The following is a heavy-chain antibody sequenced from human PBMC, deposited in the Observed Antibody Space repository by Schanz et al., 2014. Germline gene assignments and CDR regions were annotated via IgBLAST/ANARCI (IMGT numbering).Heavy chain of an antibody. Sequence: QAQLVESGGGVVQPGRSLRLSCVASGFTFISYDIHWVRQAPGKGLEWVAVIRYDGRNKNFVESVKGRFTISRDNAKNTLYLQMDSLRAEDTAVYYCARDNRQCSGPCSGGSCHPCGMDVWGQGTTVIVSS. CDR3: ARDNRQCSGPCSGGSCHPCGMDV. V-gene: IGHV3-33*01. D-gene: IGHD2-15*01. CDR1: GFTFISYD. CDR2: IRYDGRNK. J-gene: IGHJ6*02.